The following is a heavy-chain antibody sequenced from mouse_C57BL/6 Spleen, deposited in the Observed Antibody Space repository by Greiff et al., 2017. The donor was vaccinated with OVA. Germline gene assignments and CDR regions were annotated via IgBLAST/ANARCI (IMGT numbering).Heavy chain of an antibody. CDR3: ARDYYYGSSPVAY. D-gene: IGHD1-1*01. V-gene: IGHV14-2*01. Sequence: VQLQESGAELVKPGASVKLSCTASGFNIKDYYMHWVKQRTEQGLEWIGRFDPEDGETKYAPKFQGKATITADTSSNTASLQLSSLTSEDTAVYYCARDYYYGSSPVAYWGKGTLVTVSA. CDR1: GFNIKDYY. J-gene: IGHJ3*01. CDR2: FDPEDGET.